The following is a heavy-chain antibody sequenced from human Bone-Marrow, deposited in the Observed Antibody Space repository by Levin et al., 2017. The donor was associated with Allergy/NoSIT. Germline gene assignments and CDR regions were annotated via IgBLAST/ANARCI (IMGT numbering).Heavy chain of an antibody. V-gene: IGHV3-7*01. D-gene: IGHD3-10*01. J-gene: IGHJ4*02. CDR2: IKQDGSEK. CDR1: GFTFSSYW. Sequence: GGSLRLSCAASGFTFSSYWMSWVRQAPGKGLEWVANIKQDGSEKYYVDSVKGRFTISRDNAKNSLYLQMNSLRAEDTAVYYCAREVSRDYGSGTADYWGQGTLVTVSS. CDR3: AREVSRDYGSGTADY.